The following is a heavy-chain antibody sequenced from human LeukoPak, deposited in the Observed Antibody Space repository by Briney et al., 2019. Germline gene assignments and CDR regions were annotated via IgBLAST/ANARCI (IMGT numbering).Heavy chain of an antibody. CDR1: GGSISSSSYY. CDR2: IYYSGST. V-gene: IGHV4-39*07. Sequence: SETLSLTCTVSGGSISSSSYYWGWIRQPPGKGLEWIGSIYYSGSTYYNPSLKSRVTTSVDTSKNQFSLKLSSVTAADTAVYYCARVVVIDLYYYYYMDVWGKGTTVTVSS. CDR3: ARVVVIDLYYYYYMDV. D-gene: IGHD3-22*01. J-gene: IGHJ6*03.